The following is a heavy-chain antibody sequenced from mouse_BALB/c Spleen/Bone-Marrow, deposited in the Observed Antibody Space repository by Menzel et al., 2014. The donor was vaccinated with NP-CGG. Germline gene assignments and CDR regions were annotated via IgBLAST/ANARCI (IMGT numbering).Heavy chain of an antibody. Sequence: QVQLKESGAELVKPGASVKMSCKASGYTFTSYNMHWVKQTPGQGLEWIGAIYPGNGDTSYNQKFKGKATLTADKSSSTAYMQLSSLTSEDSAVYYCASPPDSWGQGTTLTVSS. J-gene: IGHJ2*01. CDR1: GYTFTSYN. V-gene: IGHV1-12*01. CDR3: ASPPDS. CDR2: IYPGNGDT.